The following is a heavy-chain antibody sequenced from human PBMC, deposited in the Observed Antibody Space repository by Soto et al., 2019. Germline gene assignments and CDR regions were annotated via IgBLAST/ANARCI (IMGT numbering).Heavy chain of an antibody. CDR2: VHSDGTTT. D-gene: IGHD3-10*01. V-gene: IGHV3-74*01. CDR3: ARGDRGGFDL. CDR1: GFTFDYYW. Sequence: EVQLVESGGGLVQPGESLRLSCAASGFTFDYYWMHWVRQAPGKGLVWVSRVHSDGTTTTYADSVKGLFTISRDNARNTVSLQMSSLRAEDTAIYYCARGDRGGFDLWGQGTVVTVSS. J-gene: IGHJ3*01.